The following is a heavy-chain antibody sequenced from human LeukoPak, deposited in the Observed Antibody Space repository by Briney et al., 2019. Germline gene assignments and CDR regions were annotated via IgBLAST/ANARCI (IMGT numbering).Heavy chain of an antibody. CDR1: GCTFSSYA. D-gene: IGHD3-10*01. CDR2: ISGSGGST. V-gene: IGHV3-23*01. J-gene: IGHJ4*02. Sequence: GGSLRLSCAVSGCTFSSYAMSWVRHAPGKGLELVSAISGSGGSTYYADSVKGRFTISRDNSKNTLYPQMNSLRAEDTAVYYCAKDSRRIMVRGVPYYFDYWGQGTLVTVSS. CDR3: AKDSRRIMVRGVPYYFDY.